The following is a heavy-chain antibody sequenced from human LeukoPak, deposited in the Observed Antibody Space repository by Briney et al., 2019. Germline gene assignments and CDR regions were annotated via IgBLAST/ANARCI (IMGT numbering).Heavy chain of an antibody. J-gene: IGHJ4*02. CDR3: YGWLVRGYFDY. CDR1: GGSISGWY. D-gene: IGHD6-19*01. CDR2: IYGSGYT. V-gene: IGHV4-59*12. Sequence: SETLSLTCTVSGGSISGWYWSWIRQPPGKGLEWIGYIYGSGYTNYNPSLKSRVTMSIDTSKNHFSLKLTSVTAADTAVYYCYGWLVRGYFDYWGQGTLVTVSS.